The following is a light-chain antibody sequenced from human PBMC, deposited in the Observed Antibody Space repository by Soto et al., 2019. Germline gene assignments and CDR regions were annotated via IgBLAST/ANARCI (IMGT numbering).Light chain of an antibody. J-gene: IGKJ4*01. V-gene: IGKV3-15*01. Sequence: EIVLTQSPGTLSLSPGERATLSCRTSQSVSNNYLAWYQQKPGQAPRLLIYDSSTRAIGIPTRFSGSRSGTEFTLTINGLQSEDFAVYYCQRYNNWPLTFGGGTKVDI. CDR1: QSVSNN. CDR2: DSS. CDR3: QRYNNWPLT.